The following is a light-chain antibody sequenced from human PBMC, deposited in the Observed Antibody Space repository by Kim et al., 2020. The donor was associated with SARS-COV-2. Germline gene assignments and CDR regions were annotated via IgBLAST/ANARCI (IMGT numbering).Light chain of an antibody. CDR2: DAS. Sequence: LSLSPGERATLSCRASQSLSSNYLAWYQQKPGQAPRLLIYDASSRATGIPDRFSGSGSGTDFTLTISRLEPEDFAVYHCQQYGNSPWTCGQGTKVDIK. CDR3: QQYGNSPWT. CDR1: QSLSSNY. J-gene: IGKJ1*01. V-gene: IGKV3-20*01.